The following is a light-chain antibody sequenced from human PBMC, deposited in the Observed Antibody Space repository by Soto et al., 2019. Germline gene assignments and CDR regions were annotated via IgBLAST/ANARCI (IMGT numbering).Light chain of an antibody. V-gene: IGKV1-27*01. CDR3: QTYNTAPLT. Sequence: DTQMTQSPSSLSASVGDRVTITCRARRGLSNFVAWYQQKPGKVPKLLIYAASTLQSGVPSRFSGSGSGTDFTLTIHGLQSEDVATYYCQTYNTAPLTFGGGTKVEIK. CDR1: RGLSNF. J-gene: IGKJ4*01. CDR2: AAS.